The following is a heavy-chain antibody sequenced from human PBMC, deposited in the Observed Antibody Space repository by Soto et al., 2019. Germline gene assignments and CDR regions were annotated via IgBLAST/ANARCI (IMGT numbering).Heavy chain of an antibody. J-gene: IGHJ3*02. CDR3: AKAAGGGSDWSGDAFHI. CDR2: ISCCGGSA. CDR1: GFNFKKFA. D-gene: IGHD6-19*01. V-gene: IGHV3-23*01. Sequence: EVQLLESGGGVVQPGGSLRLSCVASGFNFKKFAMAWVRQAAGEGLEWVSGISCCGGSASYADSVKGRFSIARDDSKNTVSLQLNSLRVEDTAQYYCAKAAGGGSDWSGDAFHIWGQGTMVTVSS.